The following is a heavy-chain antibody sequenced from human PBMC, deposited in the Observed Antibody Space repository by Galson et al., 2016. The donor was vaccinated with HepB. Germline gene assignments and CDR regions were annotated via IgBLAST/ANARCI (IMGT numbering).Heavy chain of an antibody. CDR2: IHDSGST. CDR1: DGSISSGGYY. CDR3: ATKVVGPTTGHFVY. D-gene: IGHD1-26*01. Sequence: TLSLTCTVSDGSISSGGYYWSWIRQHPGKGLEWIGYIHDSGSTYYNPSLKSRLTLSVDMSKNHFSMDLSSVTAADTAVYYCATKVVGPTTGHFVYWGQGTLVTVSS. J-gene: IGHJ4*02. V-gene: IGHV4-31*03.